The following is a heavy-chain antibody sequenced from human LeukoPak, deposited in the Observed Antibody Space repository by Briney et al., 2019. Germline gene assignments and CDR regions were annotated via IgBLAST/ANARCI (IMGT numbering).Heavy chain of an antibody. Sequence: PGESLTISCKGSGCSFTTYWISWVRQMPGKGLEWMGRIDPSDSYTRYSPSFQGHVTISADKSITTAYLQWSSLRASDTAMYYCARTESAYENLVYWGQGTLVTVSS. CDR2: IDPSDSYT. CDR3: ARTESAYENLVY. CDR1: GCSFTTYW. D-gene: IGHD5-12*01. J-gene: IGHJ4*02. V-gene: IGHV5-10-1*01.